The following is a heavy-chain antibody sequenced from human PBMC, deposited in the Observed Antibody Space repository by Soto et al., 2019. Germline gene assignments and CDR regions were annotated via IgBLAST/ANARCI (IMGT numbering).Heavy chain of an antibody. V-gene: IGHV1-69*13. J-gene: IGHJ6*02. CDR1: GGTFSSYV. Sequence: SVKVSCKASGGTFSSYVISWVRQAPGQGLEWMGGIIPIFGTANYAQKFQGRVTITADESTSTAYMELSSLRSEDTAVYYCARVVVPAAIPLTYYYYYGMDVWGQGTTVTVSS. CDR2: IIPIFGTA. CDR3: ARVVVPAAIPLTYYYYYGMDV. D-gene: IGHD2-2*01.